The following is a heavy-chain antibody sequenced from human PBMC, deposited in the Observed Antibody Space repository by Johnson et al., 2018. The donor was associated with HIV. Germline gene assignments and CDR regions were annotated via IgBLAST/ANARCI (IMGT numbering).Heavy chain of an antibody. Sequence: VQLVESGGGVVQPGGSLRLSCAASGFTFSSYGMHWVRQAPGKGLEWVSVIYSGGNTYYADSVKGRFTISRDNSKNTLSLQMNSLRVEDTAVYYCAREARIVVVEPSDAFDIWGQGTMVTVSS. CDR2: IYSGGNT. CDR3: AREARIVVVEPSDAFDI. V-gene: IGHV3-NL1*01. J-gene: IGHJ3*02. D-gene: IGHD3-22*01. CDR1: GFTFSSYG.